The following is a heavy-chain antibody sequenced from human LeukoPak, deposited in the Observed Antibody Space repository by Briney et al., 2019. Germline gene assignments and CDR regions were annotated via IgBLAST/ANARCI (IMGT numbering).Heavy chain of an antibody. J-gene: IGHJ5*02. V-gene: IGHV6-1*01. CDR3: AREYVGWELRSHWFDP. CDR2: TYYRSKWYN. Sequence: SQTLSLTCAISGGSVSSNSAAWNWIRQSPSRGLEWLGRTYYRSKWYNDYAVSVKSRITINPDTSKNQFSLQLNSVTPEDTAVYYCAREYVGWELRSHWFDPWGQGTLVTVSS. CDR1: GGSVSSNSAA. D-gene: IGHD1-26*01.